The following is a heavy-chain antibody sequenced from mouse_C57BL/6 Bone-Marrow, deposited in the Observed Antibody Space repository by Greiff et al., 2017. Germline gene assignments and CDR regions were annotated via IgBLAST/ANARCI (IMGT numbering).Heavy chain of an antibody. CDR2: INPYNGDT. CDR3: ARSGYAGPWYFDV. CDR1: GYSFTGYF. Sequence: EVQLQESGPELVKPGDSVKISCKASGYSFTGYFMNWVMQSHGKSLEWIGRINPYNGDTFYNQKFKGKATLTVDKSSSTAHMELRSLTSEDSAVYYCARSGYAGPWYFDVWGTGTTVTVSS. V-gene: IGHV1-20*01. J-gene: IGHJ1*03. D-gene: IGHD6-5*01.